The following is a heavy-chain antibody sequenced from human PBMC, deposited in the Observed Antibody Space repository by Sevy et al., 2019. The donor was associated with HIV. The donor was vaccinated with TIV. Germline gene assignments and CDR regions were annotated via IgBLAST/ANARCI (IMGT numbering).Heavy chain of an antibody. V-gene: IGHV3-7*01. J-gene: IGHJ3*02. Sequence: GGALRLSCAASGFTFSSYWMSWVRQAPGKGLEGVANIKQEGSEKYYVDSVKGRFTISRDNAKNSLYLQMNSLRAEDTDVYYCARVDSSGYYPAFDIWGQGTMVTVSS. CDR1: GFTFSSYW. CDR3: ARVDSSGYYPAFDI. CDR2: IKQEGSEK. D-gene: IGHD3-22*01.